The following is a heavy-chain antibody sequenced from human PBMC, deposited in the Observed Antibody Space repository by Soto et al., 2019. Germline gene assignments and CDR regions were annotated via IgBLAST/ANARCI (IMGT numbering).Heavy chain of an antibody. CDR2: TYYRSKWYN. D-gene: IGHD6-13*01. CDR3: ARDQGSSWGYYSGMDV. J-gene: IGHJ6*02. V-gene: IGHV6-1*01. Sequence: SQTLSLTCAISGDSVSSNSAAWNWIRQSPSRGLEWLGRTYYRSKWYNDYAVSVKSRITINPDTSKNQFSLQLNSVTPEDTAVYYCARDQGSSWGYYSGMDVWGQGTTVTVYS. CDR1: GDSVSSNSAA.